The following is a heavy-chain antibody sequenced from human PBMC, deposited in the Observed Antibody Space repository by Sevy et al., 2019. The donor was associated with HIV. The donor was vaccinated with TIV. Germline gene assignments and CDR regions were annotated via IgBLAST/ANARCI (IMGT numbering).Heavy chain of an antibody. J-gene: IGHJ4*01. CDR3: AKNTAAAGTGGFHY. D-gene: IGHD6-13*01. CDR1: QFTFSHYG. CDR2: IQNDGNNR. Sequence: GGSLRLSCAASQFTFSHYGMHWVRQAPGKGLEWVAFIQNDGNNRYYADSVKGRFTNSRDNSRNTLYLQMNSLRSEDTAIYYCAKNTAAAGTGGFHYWGHGTLVTVSS. V-gene: IGHV3-30*02.